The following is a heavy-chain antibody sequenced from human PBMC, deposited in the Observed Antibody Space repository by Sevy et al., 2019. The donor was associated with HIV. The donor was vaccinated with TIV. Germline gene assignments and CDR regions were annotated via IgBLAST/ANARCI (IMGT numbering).Heavy chain of an antibody. J-gene: IGHJ5*02. CDR1: GGSISSGGYY. Sequence: SETLSLTCTVSGGSISSGGYYWRWIRQHPGKGLEWIGYIYYSGSTYYNPSLKSRVSISVDTYKNQFSLKLSSVTAADTAVYHCARVKGGGSCWAFDPWGQGTLVTVSS. CDR3: ARVKGGGSCWAFDP. V-gene: IGHV4-31*03. CDR2: IYYSGST. D-gene: IGHD2-15*01.